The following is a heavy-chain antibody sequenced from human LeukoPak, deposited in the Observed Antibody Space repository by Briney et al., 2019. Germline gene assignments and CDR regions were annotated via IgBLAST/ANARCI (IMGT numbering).Heavy chain of an antibody. J-gene: IGHJ4*02. Sequence: GGSLRLSCAASGFTFSSYWMSWVRQAPGKGLEWVAKIKQDGSEKYYVDSVKGRFTISRDNAKNSLYLQMNSLRAEDTAVYYCARGDYYDSSGYSPLDYWGQGALVTVSS. D-gene: IGHD3-22*01. CDR2: IKQDGSEK. CDR1: GFTFSSYW. V-gene: IGHV3-7*01. CDR3: ARGDYYDSSGYSPLDY.